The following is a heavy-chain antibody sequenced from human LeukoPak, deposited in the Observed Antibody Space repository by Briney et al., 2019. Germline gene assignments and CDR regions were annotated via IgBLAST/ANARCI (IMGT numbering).Heavy chain of an antibody. J-gene: IGHJ4*02. D-gene: IGHD3-16*01. CDR2: VSYDGSIE. CDR1: GFTFSTYA. Sequence: PGGSLRLSCAASGFTFSTYAMYWVRQAPGKGLEWVAIVSYDGSIEYYADSVKGRFTISRDNSKNTLYLRMNSLRAEDTAVYYCARDLLGGGLDYWGQGTLVTVSS. V-gene: IGHV3-30-3*01. CDR3: ARDLLGGGLDY.